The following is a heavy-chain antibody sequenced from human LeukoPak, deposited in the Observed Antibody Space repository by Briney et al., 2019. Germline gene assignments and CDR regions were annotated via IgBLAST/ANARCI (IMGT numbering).Heavy chain of an antibody. CDR3: AREGGSSWPGEAFDI. Sequence: SGTLSLTCAVSGGSISSSNWWSWVRQPPGKGLEWIGEIYHSGSTNYNPSLKSRVTISVDKSKNQFSLKLSSVTAADTAVYYCAREGGSSWPGEAFDIWGQGTMVTVPS. J-gene: IGHJ3*02. V-gene: IGHV4-4*02. D-gene: IGHD6-13*01. CDR2: IYHSGST. CDR1: GGSISSSNW.